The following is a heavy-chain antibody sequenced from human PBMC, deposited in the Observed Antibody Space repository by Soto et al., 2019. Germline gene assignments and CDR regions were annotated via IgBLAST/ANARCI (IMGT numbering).Heavy chain of an antibody. V-gene: IGHV4-61*08. J-gene: IGHJ4*02. CDR2: TYYNGDT. CDR3: ARGRGYIDGWRSFDF. CDR1: DDSFRGADYY. Sequence: SETLSLTCTVSDDSFRGADYYWSWIRQPLGKGPEWIGYTYYNGDTKYNPALKSRVTMSVDTSKNQFSLRLSSVTAADTAVYFCARGRGYIDGWRSFDFWGRGILVTVSS. D-gene: IGHD6-25*01.